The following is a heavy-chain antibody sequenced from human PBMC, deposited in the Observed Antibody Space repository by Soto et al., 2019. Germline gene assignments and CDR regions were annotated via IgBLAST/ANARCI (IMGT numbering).Heavy chain of an antibody. CDR3: ARGEVGATPYYYYGMDV. J-gene: IGHJ6*02. CDR2: IIPILGIA. V-gene: IGHV1-69*02. Sequence: ASVKVSCKASGGTFSSYTISWVRQAPGQGLEWMGRIIPILGIANYAQKFQGRVTITADKSTSTAYMELSSLRSEDTAVYYCARGEVGATPYYYYGMDVWGQGTTVTVSS. D-gene: IGHD1-26*01. CDR1: GGTFSSYT.